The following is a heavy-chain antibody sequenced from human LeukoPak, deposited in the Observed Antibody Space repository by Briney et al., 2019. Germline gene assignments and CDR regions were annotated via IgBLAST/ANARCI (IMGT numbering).Heavy chain of an antibody. CDR1: GFTFSSYA. J-gene: IGHJ4*02. Sequence: GGSLRLSCAASGFTFSSYALHWVRQAPVKGLEWVATIPYDGSNKYYADSVKGRFTISRDNSKNTLYLQMDSLRAEDTAVYYCAREWELLSYFDYWGQGTLVTVSS. V-gene: IGHV3-30-3*01. CDR2: IPYDGSNK. CDR3: AREWELLSYFDY. D-gene: IGHD1-26*01.